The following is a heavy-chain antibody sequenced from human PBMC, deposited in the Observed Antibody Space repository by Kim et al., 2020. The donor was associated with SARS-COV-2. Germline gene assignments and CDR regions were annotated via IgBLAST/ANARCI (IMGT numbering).Heavy chain of an antibody. CDR2: ISYDGSNK. CDR3: AKVHNWGSYYFDY. CDR1: GFTFSSYG. D-gene: IGHD7-27*01. Sequence: GGSLRLSCAASGFTFSSYGMHWVRQAPGKGLEWVAVISYDGSNKYFADSVKGRFTISRDNSKNTLYLQMNSLRAEDTAVYYCAKVHNWGSYYFDYWGQGTLVTVSS. J-gene: IGHJ4*02. V-gene: IGHV3-30*18.